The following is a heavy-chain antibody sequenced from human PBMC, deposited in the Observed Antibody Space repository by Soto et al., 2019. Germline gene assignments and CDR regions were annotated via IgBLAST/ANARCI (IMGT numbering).Heavy chain of an antibody. CDR2: IIPIFGTA. D-gene: IGHD5-12*01. CDR3: ARGRYSGYDPPSNYGMDV. Sequence: ASVKVSCKASGGTFSSYAISWVRQAPGQGLEWMGGIIPIFGTANYAQKFQGRVTITADESTSTAYMELSSLRSEDTAVYYCARGRYSGYDPPSNYGMDVWGQGTTVTVSS. CDR1: GGTFSSYA. J-gene: IGHJ6*02. V-gene: IGHV1-69*13.